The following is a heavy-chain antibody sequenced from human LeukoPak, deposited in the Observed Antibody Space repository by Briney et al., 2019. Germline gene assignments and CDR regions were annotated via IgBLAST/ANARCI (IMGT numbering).Heavy chain of an antibody. CDR2: IYHSGTT. J-gene: IGHJ4*02. CDR1: GYSISSGNY. V-gene: IGHV4-38-2*02. CDR3: ARGYGGSVDY. D-gene: IGHD4-23*01. Sequence: SETLSLTCTVSGYSISSGNYWGWIRQPPGKGLEWIGNIYHSGTTYYNPSLKSRVTISVDTSNNQFSLKLSSVTAADTAMYYCARGYGGSVDYWGQGTLVTVSS.